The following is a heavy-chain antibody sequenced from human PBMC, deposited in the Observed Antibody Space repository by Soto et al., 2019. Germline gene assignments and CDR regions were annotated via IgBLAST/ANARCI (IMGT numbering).Heavy chain of an antibody. Sequence: GGSLRLSCAASGFTFSNAWMNWVRQAPGKGLEWVGRIKSKTDGGTTDYAAPVKGRFTISRDDSKNTLYLQMNSLKTEDTAVYYCTTSFGKLFGVVISYGMDVWGQGTTVTVSS. J-gene: IGHJ6*02. D-gene: IGHD3-3*01. V-gene: IGHV3-15*07. CDR3: TTSFGKLFGVVISYGMDV. CDR1: GFTFSNAW. CDR2: IKSKTDGGTT.